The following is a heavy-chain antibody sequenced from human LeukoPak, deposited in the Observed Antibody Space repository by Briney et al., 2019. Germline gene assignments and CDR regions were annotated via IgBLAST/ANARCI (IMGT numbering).Heavy chain of an antibody. V-gene: IGHV1-2*06. J-gene: IGHJ4*02. CDR2: ININSGGI. CDR1: GYTFIDYW. D-gene: IGHD3-3*01. CDR3: ARDRDGGVGTMDY. Sequence: GASVKVSCKTSGYTFIDYWIHWVRQAPGQGLEWMGRININSGGINYAQKFQGRVTMTRATSISTAYMELSRLRFDDTAVYYCARDRDGGVGTMDYWGLGTLVPVSS.